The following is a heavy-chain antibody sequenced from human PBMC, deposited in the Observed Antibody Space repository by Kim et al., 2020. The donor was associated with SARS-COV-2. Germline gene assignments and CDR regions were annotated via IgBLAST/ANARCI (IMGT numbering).Heavy chain of an antibody. Sequence: GGSLRLSCAASGFIFSKYGMHWVRQAPGKGLEWLAVIWYDGNDKYYADSVKRRLTVSRDNSKNTLYMEVNSLRVEDTAVYYCARVMRDSSSSTPDYWGQGTLVTVSS. CDR1: GFIFSKYG. V-gene: IGHV3-33*01. CDR3: ARVMRDSSSSTPDY. CDR2: IWYDGNDK. J-gene: IGHJ4*02. D-gene: IGHD6-6*01.